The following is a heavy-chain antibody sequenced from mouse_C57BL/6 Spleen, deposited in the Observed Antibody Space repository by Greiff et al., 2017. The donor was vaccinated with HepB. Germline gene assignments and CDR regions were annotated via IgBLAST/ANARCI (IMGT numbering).Heavy chain of an antibody. CDR3: ARDRTTVVATGAMDY. J-gene: IGHJ4*01. V-gene: IGHV1-64*01. Sequence: QVQLQQPGAELVKPGASVKLSCKASGYTFTSYWMHWVKQRPGQGLEWIGMIHPNSGSTNYNEKFKSKATLTVDKSSSTAYMQLSSLTSEDSAVYYCARDRTTVVATGAMDYWGQGTSVTVSS. CDR1: GYTFTSYW. D-gene: IGHD1-1*01. CDR2: IHPNSGST.